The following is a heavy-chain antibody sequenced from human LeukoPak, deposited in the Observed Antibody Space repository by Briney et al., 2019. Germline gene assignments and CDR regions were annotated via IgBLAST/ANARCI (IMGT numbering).Heavy chain of an antibody. CDR2: INHSGST. J-gene: IGHJ4*02. CDR1: GGSFSGYY. D-gene: IGHD5-18*01. V-gene: IGHV4-34*01. CDR3: ARYLRGYSYGFDY. Sequence: PSETLSLTCAVYGGSFSGYYWSWIRQPPGKGLEWIGEINHSGSTNYNPSLKSRVTISVDTSKNQFSLKLSSVTAADTAVYYCARYLRGYSYGFDYWGQGTLVTVSS.